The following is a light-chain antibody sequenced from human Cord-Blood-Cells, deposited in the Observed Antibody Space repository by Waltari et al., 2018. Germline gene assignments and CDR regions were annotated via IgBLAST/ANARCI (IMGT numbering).Light chain of an antibody. Sequence: QSALTQPASVSGSPGQSITISCPGTSGDVGGYTYVSWYQQHPGKAPKLMIYDVSNRPSGVSNRFSGSKSGNTASLTISGLQAEDEADYYCSSYTSSSNVVFGGGTKLTVL. CDR2: DVS. V-gene: IGLV2-14*01. CDR3: SSYTSSSNVV. J-gene: IGLJ2*01. CDR1: SGDVGGYTY.